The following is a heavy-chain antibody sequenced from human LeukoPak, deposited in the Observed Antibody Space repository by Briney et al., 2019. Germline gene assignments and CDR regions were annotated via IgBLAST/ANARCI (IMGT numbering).Heavy chain of an antibody. CDR3: ARVGYSSGWYPEYFQH. J-gene: IGHJ1*01. Sequence: PGGSLRLSCAASGFTFSSYWMHWVRQAPGKGLVWVSRINSDGSSTSYADSVKGRFTISRDNAKNTLYLQMNSLRAEDTAVYYYARVGYSSGWYPEYFQHWGQGTLVTVSS. CDR2: INSDGSST. V-gene: IGHV3-74*01. D-gene: IGHD6-19*01. CDR1: GFTFSSYW.